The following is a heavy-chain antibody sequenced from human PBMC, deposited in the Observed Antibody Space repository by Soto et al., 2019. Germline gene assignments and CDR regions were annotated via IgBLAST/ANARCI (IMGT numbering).Heavy chain of an antibody. V-gene: IGHV3-48*03. CDR1: GFIFSDYE. Sequence: GGSLRLSSAAGGFIFSDYEMNYVRQAPGKGREWISYISTSGRNRYYADSVKGRFSIYRGNTEKSLYVHMTSLRDDDTAVYYCARELASEFGDHDFDLWGQATMVNV. CDR3: ARELASEFGDHDFDL. J-gene: IGHJ3*01. D-gene: IGHD3-10*01. CDR2: ISTSGRNR.